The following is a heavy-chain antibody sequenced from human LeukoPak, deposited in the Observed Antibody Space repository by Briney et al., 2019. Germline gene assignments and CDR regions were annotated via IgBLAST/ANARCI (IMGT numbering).Heavy chain of an antibody. Sequence: SETLSLTCTVSGGSISSYYWSWIRQPPGKGLEWIGYIYYSGSTNYNPSLKSRVTISVDTSKNQFSLKLSSVTAADTAVYYCATTFSSIWYSTLFDYWGQGTLVTVSS. J-gene: IGHJ4*02. CDR1: GGSISSYY. V-gene: IGHV4-59*08. CDR2: IYYSGST. D-gene: IGHD6-13*01. CDR3: ATTFSSIWYSTLFDY.